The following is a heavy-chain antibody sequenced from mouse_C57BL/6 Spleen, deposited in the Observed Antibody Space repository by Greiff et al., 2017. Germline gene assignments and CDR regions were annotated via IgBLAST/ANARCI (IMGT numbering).Heavy chain of an antibody. D-gene: IGHD1-1*01. V-gene: IGHV14-2*01. CDR2: IDPEDGET. J-gene: IGHJ3*01. CDR3: ARGYGSSLAWFAY. Sequence: EVKLQESGAELVKPGASVKLSCTASGFNIKDYYMHWVKQRTEQGLEWIGRIDPEDGETKYAPNFQGKATITADTSSNTAYLQLSSLTSEDTAVYYCARGYGSSLAWFAYWGQGTLVTVSA. CDR1: GFNIKDYY.